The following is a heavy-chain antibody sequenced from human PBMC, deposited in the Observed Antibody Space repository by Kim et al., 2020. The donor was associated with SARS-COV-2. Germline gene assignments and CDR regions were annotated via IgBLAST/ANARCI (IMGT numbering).Heavy chain of an antibody. Sequence: DSVKGRFTISRDNSKNTLYLQMNSLRAEDTAVYYCAKADLSGTVGDWFDPWGQGTLVTVSS. CDR3: AKADLSGTVGDWFDP. J-gene: IGHJ5*02. V-gene: IGHV3-23*01. D-gene: IGHD1-1*01.